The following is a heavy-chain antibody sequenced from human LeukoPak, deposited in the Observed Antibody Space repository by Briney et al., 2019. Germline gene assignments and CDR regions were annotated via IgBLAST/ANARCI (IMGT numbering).Heavy chain of an antibody. V-gene: IGHV4-34*01. J-gene: IGHJ3*02. CDR2: INHSGST. CDR3: ASTKRITMLRGAFDI. D-gene: IGHD3-10*02. Sequence: PSETLSLTCAVYGGSFSGYYWSWIRQPPGKGLEWIGEINHSGSTYYNPSLKSRVTISVDTSKNQFSLKLSSVTAADTAVYYCASTKRITMLRGAFDIWGQGTMVTVSS. CDR1: GGSFSGYY.